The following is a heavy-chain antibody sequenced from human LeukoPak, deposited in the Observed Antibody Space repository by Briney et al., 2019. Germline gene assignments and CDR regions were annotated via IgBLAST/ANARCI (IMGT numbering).Heavy chain of an antibody. CDR1: GFSFSDYY. Sequence: GGSLRLSCAASGFSFSDYYMSWIRQAPGMGLECVSYISGSSSYTNYADSVKGRFTISRDNAKNSLYLQMNSLRAEDTAVYYCANSGFGGSDIWGQGTMVTVSS. CDR2: ISGSSSYT. J-gene: IGHJ3*02. V-gene: IGHV3-11*06. D-gene: IGHD3-10*01. CDR3: ANSGFGGSDI.